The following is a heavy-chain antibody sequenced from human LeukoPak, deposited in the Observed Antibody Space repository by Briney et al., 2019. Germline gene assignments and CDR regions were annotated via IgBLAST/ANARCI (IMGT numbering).Heavy chain of an antibody. CDR2: INHSGST. CDR1: GGSFSGYY. D-gene: IGHD3-16*02. Sequence: SETLSLTCAVYGGSFSGYYWSWIRQPPGKGLEWIGEINHSGSTNYNPSLKSRVTISVDTSKNQFSLKLSSVTAADTAVYYCARGGGVYYDYVWGSYRLYYFDYWGQGILVTVSS. J-gene: IGHJ4*02. V-gene: IGHV4-34*01. CDR3: ARGGGVYYDYVWGSYRLYYFDY.